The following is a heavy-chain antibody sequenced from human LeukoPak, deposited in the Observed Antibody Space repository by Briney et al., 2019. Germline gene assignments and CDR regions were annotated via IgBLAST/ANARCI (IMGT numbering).Heavy chain of an antibody. Sequence: PGGSLRLSCAASGFTFSRYAMHWVRQAPGKGLEWVAVISYDGSDKYYTDSVKGRFTISRDNSKDSLYLQMNSLRAEDTAVYYCARDGRLGVPAAYWFDPWGQGTLVTVSS. J-gene: IGHJ5*02. CDR3: ARDGRLGVPAAYWFDP. V-gene: IGHV3-30-3*01. CDR1: GFTFSRYA. D-gene: IGHD2-2*01. CDR2: ISYDGSDK.